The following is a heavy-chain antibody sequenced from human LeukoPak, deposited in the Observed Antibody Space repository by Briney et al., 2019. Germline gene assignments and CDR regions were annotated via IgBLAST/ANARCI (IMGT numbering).Heavy chain of an antibody. CDR3: AKDLPNPGTSRHFQY. D-gene: IGHD2-8*01. J-gene: IGHJ1*01. CDR1: GFTFTSCA. CDR2: ISGSGGST. Sequence: PGGSLRLSCAASGFTFTSCALSWVRQAPGKGLEWVSSISGSGGSTYYADSVKGRFTISRDNSKNTLYLQMNSLRAEDTAVYYCAKDLPNPGTSRHFQYWGQGTLVTVSS. V-gene: IGHV3-23*01.